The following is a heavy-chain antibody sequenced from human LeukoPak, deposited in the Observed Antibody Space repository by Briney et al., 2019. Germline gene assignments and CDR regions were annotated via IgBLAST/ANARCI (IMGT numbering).Heavy chain of an antibody. Sequence: GGSLRLSCAASGFTFSGYPIHWVRQAPGKGLEWVAVISYDGSNKYYADSVKGRFTISRDNSKNTLYLQMNSLRAEDTAVYYCARETGSAVGSTDFDYWGQGTLVTVSS. CDR1: GFTFSGYP. CDR3: ARETGSAVGSTDFDY. J-gene: IGHJ4*02. D-gene: IGHD4-17*01. CDR2: ISYDGSNK. V-gene: IGHV3-30-3*01.